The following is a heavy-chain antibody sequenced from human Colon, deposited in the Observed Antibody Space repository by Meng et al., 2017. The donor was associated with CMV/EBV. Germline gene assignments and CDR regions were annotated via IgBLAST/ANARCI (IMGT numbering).Heavy chain of an antibody. CDR1: GFSFSYYW. CDR2: INQDGSEK. Sequence: GESLKISWAASGFSFSYYWMSWVRQAPGKGLEWVANINQDGSEKYYVESVKGRFTISRDNGKNSLYLQMNSLRAEDMAVYYCARFADSMNDWGQGTLVTVSS. V-gene: IGHV3-7*01. J-gene: IGHJ4*02. CDR3: ARFADSMND. D-gene: IGHD3-22*01.